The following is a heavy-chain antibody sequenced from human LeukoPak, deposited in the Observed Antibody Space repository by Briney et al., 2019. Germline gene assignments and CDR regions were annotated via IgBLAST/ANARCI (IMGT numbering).Heavy chain of an antibody. CDR3: AKRGNPAVGHHYLDV. D-gene: IGHD2-2*01. CDR2: ITISGGST. Sequence: PGGSLRLSCAASGFTFSSYDMSWVRQAPGKGLEWVSSITISGGSTLYADSVMGRFTISRDNYKNTLYLQMNSLSAEDTAVYYCAKRGNPAVGHHYLDVWGKGTTVSVSS. J-gene: IGHJ6*03. CDR1: GFTFSSYD. V-gene: IGHV3-23*01.